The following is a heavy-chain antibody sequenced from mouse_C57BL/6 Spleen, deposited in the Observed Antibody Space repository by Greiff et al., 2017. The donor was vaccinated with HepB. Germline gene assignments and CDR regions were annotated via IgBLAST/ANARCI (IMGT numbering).Heavy chain of an antibody. CDR2: FYPGSGSI. V-gene: IGHV1-62-2*01. CDR1: GYTFTEYT. CDR3: ARHEDRYQELYFGGFDV. Sequence: QVQLQQSGAELVKPGASVKLSCKASGYTFTEYTIHWVKQRSGQGLEWIGWFYPGSGSIKYNEKFKDKATLTADKSSSTVYMELSRWTSEDSAVYFCARHEDRYQELYFGGFDVWGTGTTVTVSS. J-gene: IGHJ1*03. D-gene: IGHD1-1*02.